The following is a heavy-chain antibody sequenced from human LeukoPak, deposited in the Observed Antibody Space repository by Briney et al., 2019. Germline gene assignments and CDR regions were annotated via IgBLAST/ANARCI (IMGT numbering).Heavy chain of an antibody. V-gene: IGHV4-30-4*01. Sequence: SETLSLTCTVSGGSISSGDYYWSWIRQPPGKGLEWIGYIYYSGSTYYNPSLKSRVTISVDTSKTQFSLKLSSVTAADTAVYYCARDAVVPAAISSYGMDVWGQGTTVTVSS. D-gene: IGHD2-2*01. CDR3: ARDAVVPAAISSYGMDV. J-gene: IGHJ6*02. CDR2: IYYSGST. CDR1: GGSISSGDYY.